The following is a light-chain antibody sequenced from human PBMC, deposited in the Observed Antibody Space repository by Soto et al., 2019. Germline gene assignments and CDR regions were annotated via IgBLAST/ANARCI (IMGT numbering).Light chain of an antibody. J-gene: IGKJ4*01. CDR1: QSIHSN. V-gene: IGKV3-15*01. CDR3: QQYNNWPRAT. Sequence: IVMTQSPATLSVSPGERATLSCRASQSIHSNLAWYQQKPGQAPRLLMFRSSIRATGFPARFSGSGSGTEFNISISSLQSEDSAIYYCQQYNNWPRATFGGGTKVEIK. CDR2: RSS.